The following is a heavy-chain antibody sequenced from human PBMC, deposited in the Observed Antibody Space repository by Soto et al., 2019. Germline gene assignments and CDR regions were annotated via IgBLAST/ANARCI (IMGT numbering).Heavy chain of an antibody. CDR3: ASTIDDYSNYVLWFDP. D-gene: IGHD4-4*01. Sequence: SETLSLTCTVSGGSISSSSYYWGWIRQPPGKGLEWIGSIYYSGSTYYNPSLKSRVTISVDTSKNQFSLKLSSVTAADTAVYYCASTIDDYSNYVLWFDPWGQGTLVTVSS. J-gene: IGHJ5*02. CDR1: GGSISSSSYY. CDR2: IYYSGST. V-gene: IGHV4-39*01.